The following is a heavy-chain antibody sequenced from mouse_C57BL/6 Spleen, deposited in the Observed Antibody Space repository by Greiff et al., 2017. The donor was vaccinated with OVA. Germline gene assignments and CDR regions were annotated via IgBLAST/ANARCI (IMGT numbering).Heavy chain of an antibody. CDR3: ARIRRTLYAMDY. J-gene: IGHJ4*01. Sequence: VKVVESGPGLVQPSQSLSITCTVSGFSLTSYGVHWVRQSPGKGLEWLGVIWSGGSTDYNAAFISRLSISKDNSKSQVFFKMNSLQADDTSIYYCARIRRTLYAMDYWGQGTSVTVSS. V-gene: IGHV2-2*01. CDR2: IWSGGST. CDR1: GFSLTSYG.